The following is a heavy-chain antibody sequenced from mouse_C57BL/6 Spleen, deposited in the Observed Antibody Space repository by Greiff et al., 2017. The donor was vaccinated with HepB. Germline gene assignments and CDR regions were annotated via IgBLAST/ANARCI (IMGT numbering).Heavy chain of an antibody. Sequence: QVQLQQSGAELVKPGASVKISCKASGYAFSSYWMNWVKQRPGKGLEWIGQIYPGDGDTNYNGKFKGKATLTADKSSSTAYMQLSSLTSEDSAVYFCARGGPLDGYYEDFAYWGQGTLVTVSA. CDR3: ARGGPLDGYYEDFAY. CDR1: GYAFSSYW. V-gene: IGHV1-80*01. J-gene: IGHJ3*01. CDR2: IYPGDGDT. D-gene: IGHD2-3*01.